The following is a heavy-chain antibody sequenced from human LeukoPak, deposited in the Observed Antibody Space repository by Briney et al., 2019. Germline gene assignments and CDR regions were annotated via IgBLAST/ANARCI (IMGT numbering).Heavy chain of an antibody. D-gene: IGHD1-26*01. CDR1: GYTFTGYY. Sequence: ASVRVSCKASGYTFTGYYMHWVRQAPGQGLEWMGWINPNSGGTNYAQKFQGRVTMTRDTSISTAYMELSRLRSDDTAVYYCAKDNRGSYWGYYYYMDVWGKGTTVTISS. J-gene: IGHJ6*03. V-gene: IGHV1-2*02. CDR2: INPNSGGT. CDR3: AKDNRGSYWGYYYYMDV.